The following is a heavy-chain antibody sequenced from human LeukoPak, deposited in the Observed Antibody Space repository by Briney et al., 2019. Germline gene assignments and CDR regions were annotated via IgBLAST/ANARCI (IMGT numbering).Heavy chain of an antibody. CDR3: AKDLNPHKITIFGVVTSDY. Sequence: GRSLRLSCAASGFTFSSYAMHGVRQAPGKGLVWVAVISYYGSNKYYADSVKGRFTISRDNSKNTLYLQMNSLRAEDTAVYYCAKDLNPHKITIFGVVTSDYWGQGTLVTVSS. D-gene: IGHD3-3*01. J-gene: IGHJ4*02. CDR1: GFTFSSYA. CDR2: ISYYGSNK. V-gene: IGHV3-30-3*01.